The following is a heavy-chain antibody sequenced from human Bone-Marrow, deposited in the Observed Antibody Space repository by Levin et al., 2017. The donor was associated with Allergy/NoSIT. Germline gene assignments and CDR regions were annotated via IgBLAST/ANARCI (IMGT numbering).Heavy chain of an antibody. CDR1: GGAFSTYA. J-gene: IGHJ3*01. V-gene: IGHV1-69*13. CDR2: ILPMFGTT. D-gene: IGHD6-19*01. CDR3: ARDLYSTAWYGAFDV. Sequence: SVKVSCKTSGGAFSTYALYWVRQAPGQGLEWLGGILPMFGTTNIAQKFQGRVSILADASTNTVYMNLTSLRSEDTATYYCARDLYSTAWYGAFDVWGQGTMVTVSA.